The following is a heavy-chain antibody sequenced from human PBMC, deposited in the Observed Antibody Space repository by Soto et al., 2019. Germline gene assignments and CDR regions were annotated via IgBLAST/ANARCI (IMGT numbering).Heavy chain of an antibody. CDR1: GFTFSNAW. D-gene: IGHD3-10*01. Sequence: GGSLRLSCAASGFTFSNAWMSWVRQAPGKGLEWVGRIKSKTDGGTTDYAAPVKGRFTISRDDSKNTLYLQMNSLKTEDTAVYYCTTRRALWFGEYDYWGQGTLVTVSS. CDR2: IKSKTDGGTT. V-gene: IGHV3-15*01. CDR3: TTRRALWFGEYDY. J-gene: IGHJ4*02.